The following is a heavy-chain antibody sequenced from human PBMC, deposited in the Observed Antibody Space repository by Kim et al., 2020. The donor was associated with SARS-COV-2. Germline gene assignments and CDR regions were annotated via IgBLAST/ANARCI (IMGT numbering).Heavy chain of an antibody. J-gene: IGHJ5*02. D-gene: IGHD6-19*01. Sequence: GGSLRLSCAASGFTFSTYAMTWVRQAPGKGLEWVSGISGAGRSTFYADSVKGRFTISRDNSKNTLFLQMNSLRAEDTAIYYCAKDSYSSGWYWFDPWGQGTLVTVSS. CDR3: AKDSYSSGWYWFDP. V-gene: IGHV3-23*01. CDR1: GFTFSTYA. CDR2: ISGAGRST.